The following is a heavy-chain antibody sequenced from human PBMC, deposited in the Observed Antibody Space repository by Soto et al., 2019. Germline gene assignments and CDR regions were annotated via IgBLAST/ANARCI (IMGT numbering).Heavy chain of an antibody. V-gene: IGHV1-18*01. CDR1: GYTFTKYG. CDR2: ISTYNGNT. D-gene: IGHD1-1*01. CDR3: ARGDWNDRIYYGLDV. Sequence: QVQLVQSGAEVKKPGASVKVSCEASGYTFTKYGITWVRQAPGQGLEWMGWISTYNGNTNYAPKLEGRVTMTTETSTTTAYMGLRSLRSDDTAVYYCARGDWNDRIYYGLDVWGQGTTVIVSS. J-gene: IGHJ6*02.